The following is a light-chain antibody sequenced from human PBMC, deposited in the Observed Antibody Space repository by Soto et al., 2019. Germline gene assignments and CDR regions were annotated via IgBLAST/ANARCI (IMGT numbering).Light chain of an antibody. J-gene: IGKJ3*01. CDR2: AAS. V-gene: IGKV1-9*01. CDR3: QLGGT. CDR1: QGISSY. Sequence: DIKLTQSPSFLSASVGDRVTITCRASQGISSYLAWYQQKPGKAPKLLIYAASTLQSGVPSRFSGSGSGTEFTLTMSSLQPEDFATYYCQLGGTFGPGTKVDI.